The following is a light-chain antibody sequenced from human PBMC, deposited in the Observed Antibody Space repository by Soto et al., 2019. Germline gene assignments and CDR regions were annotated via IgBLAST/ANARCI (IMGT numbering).Light chain of an antibody. V-gene: IGLV1-44*01. CDR3: AGWDDSLLGPV. CDR2: NDD. J-gene: IGLJ3*02. Sequence: QSVLTQPPSASGTPGQRVTISCSGSTSGLEIKILNWYQHLPGKAPKLLIYNDDQRPSGVPDRFSGASYGTPASLVIAGLRSEDEDEYYCAGWDDSLLGPVFGGGTKLTVL. CDR1: TSGLEIKI.